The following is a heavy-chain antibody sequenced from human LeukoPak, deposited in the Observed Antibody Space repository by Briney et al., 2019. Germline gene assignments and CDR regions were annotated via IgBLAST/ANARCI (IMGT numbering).Heavy chain of an antibody. CDR2: VYYSGST. Sequence: PSETLSLTCTVSGGSISNYYWTWIRQPPGKGLVWIAYVYYSGSTNYNSSLKSRVSISVDTSKNQFSLKLSSVTAADTAVYYCAGGRVWLAFDSWGQGTLLTVSS. CDR3: AGGRVWLAFDS. CDR1: GGSISNYY. J-gene: IGHJ4*02. V-gene: IGHV4-59*01. D-gene: IGHD5-18*01.